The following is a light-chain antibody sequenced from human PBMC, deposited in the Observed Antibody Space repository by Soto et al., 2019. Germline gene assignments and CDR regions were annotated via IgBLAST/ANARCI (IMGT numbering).Light chain of an antibody. CDR2: DVS. CDR3: CSYAGTYNLEV. V-gene: IGLV2-11*01. J-gene: IGLJ1*01. Sequence: QSVLTQPPSVSGSPGQSVTISCTGTSSDVGGYNYVSWYQHHPGKAPKLMIYDVSKRPSGVPDRFSGSKSGNTASLTISGLQAEDEADYYCCSYAGTYNLEVFGTGTKLTVL. CDR1: SSDVGGYNY.